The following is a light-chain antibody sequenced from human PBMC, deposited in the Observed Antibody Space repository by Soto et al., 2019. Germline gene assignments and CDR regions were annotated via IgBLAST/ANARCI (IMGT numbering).Light chain of an antibody. J-gene: IGLJ1*01. Sequence: SGLSQPPSASRCPGQSGTISCSGTSSDVGGYIYVSSYHQHPGKAPTLMIYQVNMRPSRVPDRFSGSKSGNTASLTVTGLQAEDEADYYCSSYGGRNNNSVFATGTKVT. CDR1: SSDVGGYIY. CDR2: QVN. CDR3: SSYGGRNNNSV. V-gene: IGLV2-8*01.